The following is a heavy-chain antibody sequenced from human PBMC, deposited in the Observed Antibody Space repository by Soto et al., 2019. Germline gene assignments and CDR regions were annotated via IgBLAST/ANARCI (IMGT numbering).Heavy chain of an antibody. D-gene: IGHD3-16*02. J-gene: IGHJ4*02. CDR3: ASVTGGVWGSYRYPYYFDY. V-gene: IGHV1-18*04. CDR1: CYTFTSYG. Sequence: AAAVKVSCKASCYTFTSYGISWVRQAPLQVLEVMGWISAYNGNTNYAQKLQGRVTMTTDTSTSTAYMELRSLRSDDTAVYYCASVTGGVWGSYRYPYYFDYWGQGNLVTVSS. CDR2: ISAYNGNT.